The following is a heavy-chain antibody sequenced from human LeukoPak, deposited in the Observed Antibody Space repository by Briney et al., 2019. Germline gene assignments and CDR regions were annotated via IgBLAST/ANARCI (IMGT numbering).Heavy chain of an antibody. CDR3: AKSNLRIFLPRTIFGVVLNHDAFDI. CDR2: ISYDGSNK. J-gene: IGHJ3*02. Sequence: GGTLRLSCAASGFTFSSYGMSWVRQAPGKGLEWVAVISYDGSNKYYADSVKGRFTISRDNSKNTLYLQMNSLRAEDTAVYYCAKSNLRIFLPRTIFGVVLNHDAFDIWGQGTMVTVSS. D-gene: IGHD3-3*01. CDR1: GFTFSSYG. V-gene: IGHV3-30*18.